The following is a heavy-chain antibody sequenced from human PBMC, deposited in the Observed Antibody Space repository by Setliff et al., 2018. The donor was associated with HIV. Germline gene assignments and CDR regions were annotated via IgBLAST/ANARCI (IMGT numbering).Heavy chain of an antibody. J-gene: IGHJ4*02. V-gene: IGHV3-7*01. CDR3: AGHHRG. CDR2: INQDGSEK. Sequence: GGSLRLSCAASGFTFTSYWMIWVRQAPGKGLEWVANINQDGSEKNYVDSVKGRFTISRDNAKNSLYLQMDSLRVEDTTVYYCAGHHRGWGQGTLVTVSS. D-gene: IGHD3-10*01. CDR1: GFTFTSYW.